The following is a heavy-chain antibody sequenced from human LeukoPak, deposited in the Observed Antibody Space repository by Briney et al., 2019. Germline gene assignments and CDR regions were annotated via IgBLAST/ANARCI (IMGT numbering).Heavy chain of an antibody. J-gene: IGHJ4*02. D-gene: IGHD3-22*01. Sequence: PGGSLRLSCAASGFTFSSYGMHWVRQAPGKGLEWVAVISYDGSNKYYADSVKGRFTISRDNSKNTLYLQMNSLRAEDTAVYYXXRITMIVVVDYWGQGTLVTVSS. CDR2: ISYDGSNK. V-gene: IGHV3-30*03. CDR3: XRITMIVVVDY. CDR1: GFTFSSYG.